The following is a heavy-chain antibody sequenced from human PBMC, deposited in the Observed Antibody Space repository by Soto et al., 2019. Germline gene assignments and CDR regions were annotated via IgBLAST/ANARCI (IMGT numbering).Heavy chain of an antibody. CDR2: IYSNGDT. V-gene: IGHV3-53*02. CDR3: ARKSDPSPVPEADGV. D-gene: IGHD2-8*01. J-gene: IGHJ4*02. CDR1: GFSVGSNY. Sequence: EVQLVETGGGLIQPGGSLRLSCAASGFSVGSNYMTWVRQSPGKGLEWVSLIYSNGDTDYADSVKGRFSISRDNFKNTLYLQMNNLRADDTAVYHCARKSDPSPVPEADGVWGRGTLVTVSS.